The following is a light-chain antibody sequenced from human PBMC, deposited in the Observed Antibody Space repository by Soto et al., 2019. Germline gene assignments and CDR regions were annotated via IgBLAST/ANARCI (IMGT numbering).Light chain of an antibody. CDR1: QSLLHSNGYNY. CDR3: MQALQTPIT. J-gene: IGKJ3*01. CDR2: LGC. Sequence: DIVMTQSPLSLPVTPGEPASISCRSSQSLLHSNGYNYLDWYLQKPGQSPQLLIYLGCNRASGVPDRYSGSGSGTDITLKISRVEAEDVGVYYCMQALQTPITFGPGTKVDIK. V-gene: IGKV2-28*01.